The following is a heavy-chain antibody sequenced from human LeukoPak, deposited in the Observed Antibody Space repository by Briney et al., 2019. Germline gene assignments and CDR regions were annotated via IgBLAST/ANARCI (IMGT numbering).Heavy chain of an antibody. CDR1: GFTFSSYA. V-gene: IGHV3-30-3*01. CDR2: ISYDGSNK. J-gene: IGHJ4*02. CDR3: ATADSSGFGY. Sequence: PGGSLRLSCAASGFTFSSYAMHWVRQAPGKGLEWVAVISYDGSNKYYADSVKGRFTISRDNSKNTLYLQMNSLRAEDTAVYYCATADSSGFGYWGQGTLVTVSS. D-gene: IGHD3-22*01.